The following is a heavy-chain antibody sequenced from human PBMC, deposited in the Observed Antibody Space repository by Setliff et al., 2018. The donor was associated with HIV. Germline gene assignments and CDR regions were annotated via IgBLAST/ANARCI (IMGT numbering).Heavy chain of an antibody. CDR2: VFYLGRT. CDR1: GASIGTHY. Sequence: SETLSLTCTIPGASIGTHYWSWIRQPPGKGLEWIGYVFYLGRTNYNPSLTGRVTISLDTSQNQFSLRLRSVTAADTAVYYCARERVEYYDSSGYYYGGWFDPWGQGTLVTV. J-gene: IGHJ5*02. D-gene: IGHD3-22*01. V-gene: IGHV4-59*11. CDR3: ARERVEYYDSSGYYYGGWFDP.